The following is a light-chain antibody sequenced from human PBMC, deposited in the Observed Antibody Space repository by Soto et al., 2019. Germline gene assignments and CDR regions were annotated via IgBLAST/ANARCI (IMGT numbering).Light chain of an antibody. CDR1: QSVSHY. J-gene: IGKJ2*01. CDR2: DTS. Sequence: EIVLTQSPATLSLSPGESATLSCRANQSVSHYLAWYQQKPGQAPRLLIYDTSNRAAGIPARFSGRGSGTDFTLTISSLVPEDFAVYSCQQRSNWPPYTFGQGTKLEIK. CDR3: QQRSNWPPYT. V-gene: IGKV3-11*01.